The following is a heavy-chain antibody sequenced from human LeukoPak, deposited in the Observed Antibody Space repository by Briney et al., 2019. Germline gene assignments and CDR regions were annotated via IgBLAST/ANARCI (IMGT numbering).Heavy chain of an antibody. V-gene: IGHV3-15*07. J-gene: IGHJ4*02. D-gene: IGHD3-22*01. CDR1: GFTFTNAW. CDR2: IKSKTDGGTI. Sequence: PGGSLRLSCASSGFTFTNAWMNWVRQAPGKGLEWVGRIKSKTDGGTIDYAAPVRSRFTISRDDSKNTLYLQMNSLKTEDTAVYYCSTDWNEWLSLRVGDYWGQGTLVTVSS. CDR3: STDWNEWLSLRVGDY.